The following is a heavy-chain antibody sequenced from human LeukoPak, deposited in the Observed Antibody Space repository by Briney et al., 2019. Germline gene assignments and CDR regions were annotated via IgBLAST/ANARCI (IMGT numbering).Heavy chain of an antibody. D-gene: IGHD6-13*01. J-gene: IGHJ4*02. CDR3: ARVRSSWYVVGFDY. Sequence: GGSLRLSCAASGFTFSSYWMSWVRQAPGKGLEWVASIKQDGSEKYYVDSVKGRFTISRDNAKNSLYLQMNSLRAEDTAVYYCARVRSSWYVVGFDYWGQGTLVTVSS. V-gene: IGHV3-7*04. CDR2: IKQDGSEK. CDR1: GFTFSSYW.